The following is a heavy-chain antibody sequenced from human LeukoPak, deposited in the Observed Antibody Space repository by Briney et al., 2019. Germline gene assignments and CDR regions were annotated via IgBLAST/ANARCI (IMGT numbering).Heavy chain of an antibody. V-gene: IGHV3-21*01. CDR3: ARVVYDILTGYYIDY. Sequence: GGSLRLSCAASGFTFSSYSMNWVRQAPGKGLEWVSSISSSSSYIYYADSVKGRFTISRDNAKNSLYLQMNSLRAEDTAVYYCARVVYDILTGYYIDYWGQGTLVTVSS. CDR1: GFTFSSYS. D-gene: IGHD3-9*01. J-gene: IGHJ4*02. CDR2: ISSSSSYI.